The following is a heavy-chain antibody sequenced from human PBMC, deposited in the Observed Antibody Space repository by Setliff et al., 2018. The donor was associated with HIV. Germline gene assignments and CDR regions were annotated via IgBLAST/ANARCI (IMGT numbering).Heavy chain of an antibody. CDR2: ISPDGKTI. V-gene: IGHV3-11*04. CDR1: GFIFSDYY. CDR3: ARDGHGLSKADYYGMDV. J-gene: IGHJ6*02. Sequence: GESLKISCAASGFIFSDYYMSWVRQAPGKGLEFVAHISPDGKTIHFADAVKGRFTISRDNAKNSLYLQMNSLRAEDTAVYYCARDGHGLSKADYYGMDVWGQGTKVTVSS.